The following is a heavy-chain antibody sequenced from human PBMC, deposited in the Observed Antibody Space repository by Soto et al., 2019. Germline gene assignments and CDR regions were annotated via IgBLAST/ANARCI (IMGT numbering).Heavy chain of an antibody. CDR1: GFTFVDYT. D-gene: IGHD1-1*01. V-gene: IGHV3-43*01. CDR3: AKTGETVYYYYGMDV. Sequence: GGSLRHSCTASGFTFVDYTMHWVRQATGKGLEWVSLISWDGGSTYYADSVKGRFTISRDNSKNSLYLQMNSLRTEDTALYYCAKTGETVYYYYGMDVWGQGTTVTVSS. CDR2: ISWDGGST. J-gene: IGHJ6*02.